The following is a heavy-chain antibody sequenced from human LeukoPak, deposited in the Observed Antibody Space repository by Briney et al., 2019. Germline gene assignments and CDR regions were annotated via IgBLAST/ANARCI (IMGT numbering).Heavy chain of an antibody. J-gene: IGHJ2*01. Sequence: GGSLRLSCAASGFTLSSYGMHWVRQAPGKGLEWVAVIWYDGSNKYYADSVKSRFTISRDNSKNTLYLQMNSLRAEDTAVYYCARDSTGYWYFDLWGRGTLVSVSS. V-gene: IGHV3-33*01. CDR2: IWYDGSNK. D-gene: IGHD3-3*02. CDR3: ARDSTGYWYFDL. CDR1: GFTLSSYG.